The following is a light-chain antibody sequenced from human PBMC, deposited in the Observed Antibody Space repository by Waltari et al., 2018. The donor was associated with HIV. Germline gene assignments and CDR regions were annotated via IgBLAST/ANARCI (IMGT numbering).Light chain of an antibody. J-gene: IGKJ4*01. CDR2: GAS. CDR3: QQYDVWPLT. Sequence: DIVLTQSPATLSVSPGVRGTLSCRASQTVGLNLAWYQQRLGQPPKFLVYGASTRASDVSSRFTGSGSGTQFTLTITSVRSEDFAMYFCQQYDVWPLTFGGGTNVDLK. CDR1: QTVGLN. V-gene: IGKV3-15*01.